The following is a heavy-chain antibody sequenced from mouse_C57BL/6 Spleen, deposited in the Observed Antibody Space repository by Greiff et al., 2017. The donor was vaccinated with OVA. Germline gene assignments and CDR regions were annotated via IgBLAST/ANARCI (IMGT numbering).Heavy chain of an antibody. CDR2: INPNNGGT. Sequence: VQLQQSGPELVKPGASVKMSCKASGYTFTDYNMHWVKQSHGKSLEWIGYINPNNGGTSYNQKFKGKATLTVNKSSSTAYMELRSLTSEDSAVYYCARRGGNSYYAMDYWGQGTSVTVSS. CDR1: GYTFTDYN. V-gene: IGHV1-22*01. CDR3: ARRGGNSYYAMDY. J-gene: IGHJ4*01. D-gene: IGHD2-1*01.